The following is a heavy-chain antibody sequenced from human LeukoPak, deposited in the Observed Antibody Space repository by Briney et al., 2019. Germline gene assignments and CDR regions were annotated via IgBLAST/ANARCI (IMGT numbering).Heavy chain of an antibody. Sequence: ETLSLTCAVYGGSFRGYYWMHWVRQAPGKGLVWVSRINNAGSSITYGDSVKGRFTISRDNAKNTVYLQMNSLRPEDTAVYYCARGYSYGPGGYWGQGTLVTVSS. CDR3: ARGYSYGPGGY. D-gene: IGHD5-18*01. V-gene: IGHV3-74*01. J-gene: IGHJ4*02. CDR1: GGSFRGYYW. CDR2: INNAGSSI.